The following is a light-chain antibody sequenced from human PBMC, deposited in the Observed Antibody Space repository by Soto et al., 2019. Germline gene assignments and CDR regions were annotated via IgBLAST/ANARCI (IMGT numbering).Light chain of an antibody. J-gene: IGKJ2*01. CDR1: QSFSSSF. Sequence: EIVLTQSPGTLSLSPGERATLSCMASQSFSSSFLAWYQQKPGQAPRLLIYGASSRATGIPDRFSGSGSGTDFTLTISRLEPEDFAVYYCQQYGSSPYTFGQGTKLEIK. CDR2: GAS. CDR3: QQYGSSPYT. V-gene: IGKV3-20*01.